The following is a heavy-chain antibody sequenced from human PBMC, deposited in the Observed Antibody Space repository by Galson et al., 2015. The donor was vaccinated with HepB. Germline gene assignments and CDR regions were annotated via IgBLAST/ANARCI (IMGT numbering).Heavy chain of an antibody. V-gene: IGHV3-30*18. J-gene: IGHJ4*02. CDR1: GFTFSSYG. Sequence: SLRLSCAASGFTFSSYGMHWVRQAPGKGLEWVAVISYDGSNKYYADSVKGRFTISRDNSKNTLYLQMNSLRAEDTAVYYCAKDLWGIVGASFDYWGQGTLVTVSS. D-gene: IGHD1-26*01. CDR2: ISYDGSNK. CDR3: AKDLWGIVGASFDY.